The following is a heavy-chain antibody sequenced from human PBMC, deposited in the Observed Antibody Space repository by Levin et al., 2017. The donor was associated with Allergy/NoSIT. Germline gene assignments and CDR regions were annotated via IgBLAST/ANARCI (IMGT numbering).Heavy chain of an antibody. Sequence: GGSLRLSCAASGFTFSSYSMNWVRQAPGKGLEWVSSISSSSSYIYYADSVKGRFTISRDNAKNSLYLQMNSLRAEDTAVYYCARHSSWYGDYYYYYGMDVWGQGTTVTVSS. J-gene: IGHJ6*02. D-gene: IGHD6-13*01. CDR2: ISSSSSYI. CDR1: GFTFSSYS. CDR3: ARHSSWYGDYYYYYGMDV. V-gene: IGHV3-21*01.